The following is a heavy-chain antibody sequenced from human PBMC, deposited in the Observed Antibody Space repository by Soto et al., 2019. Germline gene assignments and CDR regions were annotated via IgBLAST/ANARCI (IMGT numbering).Heavy chain of an antibody. V-gene: IGHV1-2*02. D-gene: IGHD2-2*01. CDR2: INPNSGGT. J-gene: IGHJ3*02. CDR3: ARPTNIGYCSSTSCSGSAFDI. CDR1: GYTFTGYY. Sequence: ASVKVSCKASGYTFTGYYMHWVRQAPGQGLEWMGWINPNSGGTNYAQKFQGRVTMTRDTSISTAYMELSRLRSDDTAVYYCARPTNIGYCSSTSCSGSAFDIWGQGTMVTVSS.